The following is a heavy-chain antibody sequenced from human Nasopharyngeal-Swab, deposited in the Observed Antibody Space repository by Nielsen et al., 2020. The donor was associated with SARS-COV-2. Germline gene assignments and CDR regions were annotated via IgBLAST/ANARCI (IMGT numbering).Heavy chain of an antibody. D-gene: IGHD6-19*01. CDR2: ISSSSSYI. V-gene: IGHV3-21*01. Sequence: GESLKISCAASGFTFSSYSMNWVRQAPGRGLEWVSSISSSSSYIYYADSVKGRFTISRDNAKNSLYLQMNSLRAEDTAVYYCARDSGWYNWYFDLWGRGTLVTVSS. CDR1: GFTFSSYS. J-gene: IGHJ2*01. CDR3: ARDSGWYNWYFDL.